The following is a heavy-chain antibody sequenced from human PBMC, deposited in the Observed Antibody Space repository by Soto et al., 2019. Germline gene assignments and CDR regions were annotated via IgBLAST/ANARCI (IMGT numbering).Heavy chain of an antibody. V-gene: IGHV1-3*01. CDR2: INPDNGNT. J-gene: IGHJ3*01. CDR1: GFSFSDNL. Sequence: QVQLVQSGAEVMTPGASVNISCRASGFSFSDNLINWVRQAPGQRLEWLCWINPDNGNTRYSPTFQGRVTISRHSAASIAYVEVSELTSEDTAVYYFARDIMSVGPRAHDALDVGGQGTMVTVYS. D-gene: IGHD2-8*01. CDR3: ARDIMSVGPRAHDALDV.